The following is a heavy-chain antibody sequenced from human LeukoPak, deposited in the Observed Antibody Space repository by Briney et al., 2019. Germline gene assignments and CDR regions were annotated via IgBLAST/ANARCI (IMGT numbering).Heavy chain of an antibody. D-gene: IGHD3-10*01. J-gene: IGHJ4*02. CDR3: ARSDYYGLVSD. CDR2: VYYSGST. CDR1: GGSISPHY. Sequence: SETLSLTCTVSGGSISPHYWSWIRQPPGKGLEWIGYVYYSGSTTYNPSLKSRATISVDTSKNQFSLKLGSVTAADTAVYYCARSDYYGLVSDWGQGTLVTVSS. V-gene: IGHV4-59*11.